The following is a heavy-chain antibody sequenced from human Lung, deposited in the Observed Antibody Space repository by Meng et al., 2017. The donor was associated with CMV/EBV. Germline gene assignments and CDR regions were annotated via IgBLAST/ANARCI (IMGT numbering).Heavy chain of an antibody. CDR3: ARDKGDFTIWFDP. J-gene: IGHJ5*02. CDR1: GFSLSAYW. V-gene: IGHV3-7*01. CDR2: ISQDGSEI. D-gene: IGHD2-21*02. Sequence: GGSLRLXCAASGFSLSAYWMGWLRQTPGKGLDWVAYISQDGSEIYYVDSVKGRFTISRDNAKNSLFLQMHNLRAEDTAVYHCARDKGDFTIWFDPWGQG.